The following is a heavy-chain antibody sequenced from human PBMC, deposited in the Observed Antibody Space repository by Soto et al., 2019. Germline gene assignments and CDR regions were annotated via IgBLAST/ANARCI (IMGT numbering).Heavy chain of an antibody. J-gene: IGHJ4*02. V-gene: IGHV1-18*01. D-gene: IGHD4-17*01. CDR1: GYTFTNYA. Sequence: QLVQSGAEVKKPGASVKVSCKASGYTFTNYAISWVRQAPGQGLEWMGWVSAYNGNTDYAQKFQGRVTMTTDTSTRTAYMELRSLRSDDSAVYYCASGIGYGDSYFDYWGQGTLVTVS. CDR3: ASGIGYGDSYFDY. CDR2: VSAYNGNT.